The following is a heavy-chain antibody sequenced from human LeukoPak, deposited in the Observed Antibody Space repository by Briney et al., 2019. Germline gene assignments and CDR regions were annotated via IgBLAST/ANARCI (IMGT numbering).Heavy chain of an antibody. D-gene: IGHD3-3*01. CDR2: IKQDGGEK. Sequence: PGGSLRLSCAASGFIFSNYWMNWVRLAPGKGLEWVANIKQDGGEKYFADSVKGRFSVSRDNARNSLCLQMNSLRAEDTAVYYCARESRSGLDYWGQGTLVAVSS. V-gene: IGHV3-7*03. CDR3: ARESRSGLDY. CDR1: GFIFSNYW. J-gene: IGHJ4*02.